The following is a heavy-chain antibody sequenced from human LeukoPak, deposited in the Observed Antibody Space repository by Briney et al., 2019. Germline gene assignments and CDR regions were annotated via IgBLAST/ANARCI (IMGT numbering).Heavy chain of an antibody. Sequence: SETLSLTCTVSGGSISSYYWGWVRQPPGKGLEWIGSIYHSGSTYYNPSLKSRVTISVDTSKNQFSLKLSSVTAADTAVYYCASGYSGYEGAFLNYWGQGTLVTVSS. J-gene: IGHJ4*02. D-gene: IGHD5-12*01. CDR3: ASGYSGYEGAFLNY. V-gene: IGHV4-38-2*02. CDR2: IYHSGST. CDR1: GGSISSYY.